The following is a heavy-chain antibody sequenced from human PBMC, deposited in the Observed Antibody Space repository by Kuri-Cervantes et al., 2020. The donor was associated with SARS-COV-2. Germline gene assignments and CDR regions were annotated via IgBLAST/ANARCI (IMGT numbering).Heavy chain of an antibody. CDR1: GYTFTSYG. Sequence: ASVKVSCKASGYTFTSYGISWVRQAPGQGLEWMGWISAYNGNTNYAQKFQGRVTMTRDTSISTAYMELSRLRSDDTAVYYCARGYCSSTSRHYYYYYMDVWGKGTTVTVSS. J-gene: IGHJ6*03. V-gene: IGHV1-18*01. D-gene: IGHD2-2*01. CDR2: ISAYNGNT. CDR3: ARGYCSSTSRHYYYYYMDV.